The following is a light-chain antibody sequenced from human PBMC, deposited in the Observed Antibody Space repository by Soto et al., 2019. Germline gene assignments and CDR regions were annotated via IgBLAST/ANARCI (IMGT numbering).Light chain of an antibody. CDR3: HHYDSSPLT. Sequence: EIVLTQSPGTLSLSPGERATLSCRASQSVSSSYLAWYQQKPGQAPRLLIYGASSRATGIPDRFSGSGSGTDFTLTISRLELEDFAVYYCHHYDSSPLTFGGGTKVEI. J-gene: IGKJ4*01. CDR1: QSVSSSY. V-gene: IGKV3-20*01. CDR2: GAS.